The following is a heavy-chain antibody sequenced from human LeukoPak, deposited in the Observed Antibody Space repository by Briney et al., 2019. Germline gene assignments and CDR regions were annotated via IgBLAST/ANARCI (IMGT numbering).Heavy chain of an antibody. CDR3: ARDQEHMYCGGDCYSGSDY. CDR1: GYTFTGYY. D-gene: IGHD2-21*01. CDR2: INPNSGGT. Sequence: ASVKVSCKASGYTFTGYYIYWVRQAPGQGLEWMGWINPNSGGTNYAQKFQGRVTMTRDTSISTAYMELSRLRSDDTAVFYCARDQEHMYCGGDCYSGSDYWGQGTLVTVSS. J-gene: IGHJ4*02. V-gene: IGHV1-2*02.